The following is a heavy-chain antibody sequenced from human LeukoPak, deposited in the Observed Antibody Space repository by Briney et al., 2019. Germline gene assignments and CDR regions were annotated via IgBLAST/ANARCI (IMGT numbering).Heavy chain of an antibody. V-gene: IGHV4-4*09. CDR2: IYSSGIT. CDR1: GGSISGAY. CDR3: ARRIASAYALDS. J-gene: IGHJ4*02. D-gene: IGHD3-16*01. Sequence: PPETLSLTCTVSGGSISGAYWSWIRQPPGKGLEWIGYIYSSGITNYNPSLKSRVTMSVDTSKNQFSLNLSSVTAADTAVYYCARRIASAYALDSWGQGTLVTVSS.